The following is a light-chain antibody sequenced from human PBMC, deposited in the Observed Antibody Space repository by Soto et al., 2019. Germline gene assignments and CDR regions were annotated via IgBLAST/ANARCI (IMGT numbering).Light chain of an antibody. CDR1: QSVSNN. V-gene: IGKV3-15*01. CDR3: QQYNKWPLT. J-gene: IGKJ4*01. CDR2: EKS. Sequence: EIVMTQSPATLSVSPGERATLSCRASQSVSNNLAWYQQKPGQAPRLLIYEKSTRATGIPDRFSGSGSGTEFTLTISSLQSEDLAVYSCQQYNKWPLTFGGGTKVEIK.